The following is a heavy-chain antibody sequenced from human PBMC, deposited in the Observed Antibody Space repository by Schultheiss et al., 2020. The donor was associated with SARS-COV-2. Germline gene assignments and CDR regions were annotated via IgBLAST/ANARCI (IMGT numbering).Heavy chain of an antibody. CDR3: ARDRGTIFGVAQRGGMDV. V-gene: IGHV1-18*01. CDR2: ISAYNGNT. CDR1: GYTFTSYG. J-gene: IGHJ6*02. Sequence: ASVKVSCKASGYTFTSYGISWVRQAPGQGLEWMGWISAYNGNTNYAQKLQGRVTMTTDTSTSTAYMELSSLRSEDTAVYYCARDRGTIFGVAQRGGMDVWGQGTTVTVSS. D-gene: IGHD3-3*01.